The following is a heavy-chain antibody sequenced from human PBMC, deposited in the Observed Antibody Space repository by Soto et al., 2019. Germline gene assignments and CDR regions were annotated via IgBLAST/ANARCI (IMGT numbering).Heavy chain of an antibody. V-gene: IGHV1-18*01. Sequence: GASVKVSYKASGYTFTTYDIGWVRQAPGQGLEWMGWISAYNGNTNYVQSLQGRVTMTTDTSTNTAYMELRSLRSDDTAVYYCARERRRPYYDILTGYYPFDYWGQGTLVTVS. J-gene: IGHJ4*02. D-gene: IGHD3-9*01. CDR2: ISAYNGNT. CDR3: ARERRRPYYDILTGYYPFDY. CDR1: GYTFTTYD.